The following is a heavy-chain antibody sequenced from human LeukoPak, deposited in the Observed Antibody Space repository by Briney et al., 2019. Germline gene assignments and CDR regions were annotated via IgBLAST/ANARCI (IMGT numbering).Heavy chain of an antibody. D-gene: IGHD6-13*01. J-gene: IGHJ6*03. CDR3: AKDPSSSWYPYYYYMDV. CDR2: IRYDGSNK. CDR1: GFTFSSYG. Sequence: GGSLRLSCAASGFTFSSYGMHWVRQAPGKGLEWVAFIRYDGSNKYYADSVKGRFTISRDNSKNTLYLQMNSLRAEDTAVYYCAKDPSSSWYPYYYYMDVWGKGTTVTVSS. V-gene: IGHV3-30*02.